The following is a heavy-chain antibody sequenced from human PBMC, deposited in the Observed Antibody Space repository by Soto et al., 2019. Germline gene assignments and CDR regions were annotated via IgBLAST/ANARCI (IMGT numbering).Heavy chain of an antibody. J-gene: IGHJ4*02. V-gene: IGHV3-64D*08. CDR2: INSDGDRT. Sequence: PGGSLRLSCSASGFTFSGSSMHWVRQAPGKGLQYIALINSDGDRTYYADAVKGRFTISRDNSKDTLYLQMTNLRAEDTAIYYCVKDRYCARIDCYMDFAHWGQGTLVTVSS. CDR1: GFTFSGSS. CDR3: VKDRYCARIDCYMDFAH. D-gene: IGHD2-21*01.